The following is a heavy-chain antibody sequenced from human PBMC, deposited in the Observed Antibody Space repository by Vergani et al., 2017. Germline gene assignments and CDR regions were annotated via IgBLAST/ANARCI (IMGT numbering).Heavy chain of an antibody. Sequence: QVQLQESGPGLVKPSETLSLTCAVSDDSITSGYYWGWIRQPPGKGLEWIGSISHSGYTYSNPSLGSRITIAVDTSKNQFSLRLRSVTAADTAVYYCARSGDSSDVDFWGQGTLVTVSS. CDR3: ARSGDSSDVDF. D-gene: IGHD3-22*01. J-gene: IGHJ4*02. CDR1: DDSITSGYY. V-gene: IGHV4-38-2*01. CDR2: ISHSGYT.